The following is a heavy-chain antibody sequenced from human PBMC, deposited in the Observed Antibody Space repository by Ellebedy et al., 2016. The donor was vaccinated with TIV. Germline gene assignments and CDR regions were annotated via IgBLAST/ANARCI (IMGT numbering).Heavy chain of an antibody. J-gene: IGHJ4*02. Sequence: SLKISCAASGFTFDDYAMHWVRQAPGKGLEWVSGISWRGHYIGYADSVRGRFTISRGNAKNSRYLQKNSLRIEDKAVYYCTKDLLRGIWGGSGRDYWGQGTLVTVSS. CDR2: ISWRGHYI. CDR3: TKDLLRGIWGGSGRDY. CDR1: GFTFDDYA. V-gene: IGHV3-9*01. D-gene: IGHD7-27*01.